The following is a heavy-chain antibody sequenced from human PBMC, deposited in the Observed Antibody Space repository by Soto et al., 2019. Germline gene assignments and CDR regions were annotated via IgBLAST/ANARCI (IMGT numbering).Heavy chain of an antibody. Sequence: QVQLVQSGAEVKKPGASVKVSCKASGYTFTSYGISWVRQAPGRGLEWMGWISAYNGNTNYAQKLQGRVTMTTDTTTSTAYMELRSLRSDDTAVDYCARDHGVVVPAATLLGSENGMDVWGQGTTVTVSS. CDR1: GYTFTSYG. D-gene: IGHD2-2*01. V-gene: IGHV1-18*04. CDR3: ARDHGVVVPAATLLGSENGMDV. J-gene: IGHJ6*02. CDR2: ISAYNGNT.